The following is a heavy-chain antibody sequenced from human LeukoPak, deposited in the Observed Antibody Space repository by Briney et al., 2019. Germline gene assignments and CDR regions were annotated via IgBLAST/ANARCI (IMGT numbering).Heavy chain of an antibody. CDR2: ISGSGGST. CDR1: GFTFSSYA. J-gene: IGHJ4*02. CDR3: AKLDDFWSGYYDY. V-gene: IGHV3-23*01. Sequence: GSLRLSCAASGFTFSSYAMSWVRQAPGKGLEWVSAISGSGGSTYYADSVKGRFTISRDNSKNMLYLQMNSLRAEDTAVYYCAKLDDFWSGYYDYWGQGTLVTVSS. D-gene: IGHD3-3*01.